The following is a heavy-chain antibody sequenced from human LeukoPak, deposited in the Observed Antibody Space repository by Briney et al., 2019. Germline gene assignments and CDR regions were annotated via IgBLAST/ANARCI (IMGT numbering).Heavy chain of an antibody. V-gene: IGHV1-2*02. J-gene: IGHJ5*02. CDR1: GYTFTDYS. D-gene: IGHD5-24*01. CDR3: TRGLRDGYNYH. CDR2: INPNSGGT. Sequence: GVSVKVSCKASGYTFTDYSIHWVRQAPGQGLEWMGWINPNSGGTDYAQKFQGRVTMTRDTSISTAYMELSNLKSDDTAVYYCTRGLRDGYNYHWGQGTLVTVSS.